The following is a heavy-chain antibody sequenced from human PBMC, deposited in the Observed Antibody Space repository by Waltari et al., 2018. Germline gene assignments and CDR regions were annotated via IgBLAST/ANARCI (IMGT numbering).Heavy chain of an antibody. J-gene: IGHJ6*03. V-gene: IGHV4-4*07. CDR2: IYTSGST. CDR3: AREILAAAGHYYYYMDV. CDR1: GASISSYY. Sequence: QVQLQESGPGLVKPSETLSLTCTVSGASISSYYWSWIRQPAGKGLEWIGRIYTSGSTNYNPSLKSRVTMSVDTSKNQFSLKLSSVTAADTAVYYCAREILAAAGHYYYYMDVWGKGTTVTIYS. D-gene: IGHD6-13*01.